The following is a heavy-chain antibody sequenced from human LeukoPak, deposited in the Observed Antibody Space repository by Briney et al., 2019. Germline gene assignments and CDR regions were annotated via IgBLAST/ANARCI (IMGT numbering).Heavy chain of an antibody. D-gene: IGHD3-16*01. V-gene: IGHV3-53*01. J-gene: IGHJ6*02. CDR1: GLTVSSNY. CDR2: IHSGGGT. Sequence: GGSLRLSCAASGLTVSSNYMSWVRQAPGKGLEWVSVIHSGGGTSYADSVKGRFTISRDNSKNTLYLQMNSLRAEDTAVYYCARDIPYYGMDVWGQGTTVTVSS. CDR3: ARDIPYYGMDV.